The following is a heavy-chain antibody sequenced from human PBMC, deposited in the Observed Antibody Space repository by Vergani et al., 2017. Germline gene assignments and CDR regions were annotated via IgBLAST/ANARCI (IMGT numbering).Heavy chain of an antibody. V-gene: IGHV3-21*04. Sequence: EVQLVESGGGLVKPGGSLRLSCAASGFTFSSYSMNWVRQAPGKGLEWVSSISSSSSYIYYADSVKGRFTISRDNAKNTLYLQMNSLRAEDTAVYYCAKLVDVVQILDAFDIWGQGTMVTVSS. CDR1: GFTFSSYS. D-gene: IGHD2-8*01. CDR2: ISSSSSYI. J-gene: IGHJ3*02. CDR3: AKLVDVVQILDAFDI.